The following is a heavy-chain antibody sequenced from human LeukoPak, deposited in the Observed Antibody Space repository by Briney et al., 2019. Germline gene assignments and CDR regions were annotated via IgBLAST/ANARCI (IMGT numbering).Heavy chain of an antibody. V-gene: IGHV3-30*03. CDR3: ARTGLDLSYSSGWYVSYYYYMDV. CDR1: GSTFSSYG. CDR2: ISYDGSNK. D-gene: IGHD6-19*01. Sequence: HPGRSLRLSCAASGSTFSSYGMHWVRQAPGKGLEWVAVISYDGSNKYYADSVKGRFTISRDNAKHSLFLQMSSLRAEDTAVYYCARTGLDLSYSSGWYVSYYYYMDVWGKGTTVTISS. J-gene: IGHJ6*03.